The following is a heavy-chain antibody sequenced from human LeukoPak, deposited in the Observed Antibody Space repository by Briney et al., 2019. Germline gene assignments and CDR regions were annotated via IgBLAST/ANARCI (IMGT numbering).Heavy chain of an antibody. CDR3: ARQESSSWNFDY. Sequence: GGSLRLSCAASGLRFSSYWMSWVRQAPGKGLEWVANIKQDGSEKYYVDSVKGRFTISRDNAKNSLYLQMNTLRAEDTAVYYCARQESSSWNFDYWGQGTLVTVSS. CDR1: GLRFSSYW. D-gene: IGHD6-13*01. CDR2: IKQDGSEK. J-gene: IGHJ4*02. V-gene: IGHV3-7*01.